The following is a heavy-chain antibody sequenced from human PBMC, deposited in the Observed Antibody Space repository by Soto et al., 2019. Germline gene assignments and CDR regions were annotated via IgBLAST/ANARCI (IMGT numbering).Heavy chain of an antibody. V-gene: IGHV5-51*01. CDR2: IYPGDSDT. CDR3: ARPRIAAAGTGAFDI. J-gene: IGHJ3*02. D-gene: IGHD6-13*01. CDR1: GYSFTSYW. Sequence: GESLKISCKGSGYSFTSYWIGWVRQMPGKGLEWMGIIYPGDSDTRYSPSFQGQVTISADKSISTACLQWSSLKASDTAMYYCARPRIAAAGTGAFDIWGQGTMVTVSS.